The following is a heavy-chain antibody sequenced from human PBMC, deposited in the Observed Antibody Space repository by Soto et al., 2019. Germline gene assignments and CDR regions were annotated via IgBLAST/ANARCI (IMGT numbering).Heavy chain of an antibody. CDR3: ARVSPGYYYYGMDV. V-gene: IGHV4-30-2*01. J-gene: IGHJ6*02. Sequence: SETLSLTCTVSGGSISSYSWSWIRQPPGKGLEWIGYIYHSGSTYYNPSLKSRVTISVDRSKNQFSLKLSSVTAADTAVYYCARVSPGYYYYGMDVWGQGTTVTVSS. CDR1: GGSISSYS. CDR2: IYHSGST.